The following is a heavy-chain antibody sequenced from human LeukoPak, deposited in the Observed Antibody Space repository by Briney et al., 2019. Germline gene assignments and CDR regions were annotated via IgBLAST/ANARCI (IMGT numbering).Heavy chain of an antibody. CDR3: ARAPRYGLGSYYNVRGAFDI. V-gene: IGHV4-4*07. CDR1: GGSISSYY. CDR2: IYSSGST. J-gene: IGHJ3*02. D-gene: IGHD3-10*01. Sequence: TASETLSLTCTVSGGSISSYYWNWIRQPAGKGLEWIGRIYSSGSTNYNPSLKSRVTMSVDTSKNQFSLKLSSVTAADTAVYYCARAPRYGLGSYYNVRGAFDIWGQGTMVTVSS.